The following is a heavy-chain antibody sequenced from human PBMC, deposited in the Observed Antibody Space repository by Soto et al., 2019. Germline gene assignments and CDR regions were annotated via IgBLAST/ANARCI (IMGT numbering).Heavy chain of an antibody. CDR3: ARGGIRGISWNWFDT. CDR1: GFTFSSHD. CDR2: IDSAGDA. J-gene: IGHJ5*02. D-gene: IGHD3-10*01. V-gene: IGHV3-13*01. Sequence: EVQLVESGGGLVQPGGSLRLSCAASGFTFSSHDMHWVRQVTGKGLEWVSGIDSAGDAKYPASVKGRFTISRENAKNSLHHQMNGLRDGDTAVYYCARGGIRGISWNWFDTWGQGTLVTVSS.